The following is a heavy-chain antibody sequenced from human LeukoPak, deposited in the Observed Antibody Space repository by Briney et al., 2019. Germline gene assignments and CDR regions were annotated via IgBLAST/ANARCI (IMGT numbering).Heavy chain of an antibody. CDR2: INPSGGST. D-gene: IGHD3-22*01. J-gene: IGHJ3*02. V-gene: IGHV1-46*01. CDR1: GYTFTSYY. Sequence: GASVKVSCKASGYTFTSYYMHWVRQAPGQGPEWMGIINPSGGSTSYAQKFQGRVTMTRDMSTSTAYMELSSLRSEDTAVYYCARDETMIVGNDAFDIWGQGTMVTVSS. CDR3: ARDETMIVGNDAFDI.